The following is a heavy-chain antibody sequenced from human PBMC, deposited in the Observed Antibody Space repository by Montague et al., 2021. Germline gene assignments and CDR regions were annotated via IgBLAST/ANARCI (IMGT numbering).Heavy chain of an antibody. CDR3: ARVDCDGDCYTFDP. D-gene: IGHD2-21*02. CDR2: IYYSANP. CDR1: GASINSSPYY. V-gene: IGHV4-39*01. Sequence: SETLSLTRTVSGASINSSPYYWGWIRQPPGKGLEWIGNIYYSANPYFNPSLKSRLTISVDTTKNQFSLRLTSVTAADTAVYHCARVDCDGDCYTFDPWGQGTLVTVSS. J-gene: IGHJ5*02.